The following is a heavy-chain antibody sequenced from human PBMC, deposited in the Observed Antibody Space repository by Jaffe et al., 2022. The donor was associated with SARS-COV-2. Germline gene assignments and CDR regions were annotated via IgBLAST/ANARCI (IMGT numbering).Heavy chain of an antibody. V-gene: IGHV3-74*03. CDR3: ARESERTSGWQYHFYFYGMDL. D-gene: IGHD6-19*01. Sequence: RLLESGGDLVRPGGSLRLSCAGSEFNFRSFWLHWVRKSPGKGLEWISRMNADGKKVTYADSVKGRFTISRDNANKMLYLEMNSLRVEDTAVYYCARESERTSGWQYHFYFYGMDLWGQGTTVTVAS. J-gene: IGHJ6*02. CDR1: EFNFRSFW. CDR2: MNADGKKV.